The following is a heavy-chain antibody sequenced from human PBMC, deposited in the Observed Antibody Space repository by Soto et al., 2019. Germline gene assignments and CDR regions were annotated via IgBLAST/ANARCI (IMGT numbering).Heavy chain of an antibody. Sequence: SETLSLTCTVSGGSISSYYWTWIRQPPGKGLEWIGYIYYSGSTTYNPSLKSRVTISVDTSKNQFSLKLSSVTAADTAVYYCARDPGSGSYYGWFDPWGQGTLVTVSS. CDR2: IYYSGST. J-gene: IGHJ5*01. V-gene: IGHV4-59*01. D-gene: IGHD3-10*01. CDR3: ARDPGSGSYYGWFDP. CDR1: GGSISSYY.